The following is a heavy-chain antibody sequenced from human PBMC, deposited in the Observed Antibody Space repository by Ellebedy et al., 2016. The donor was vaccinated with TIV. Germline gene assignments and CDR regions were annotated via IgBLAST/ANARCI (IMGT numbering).Heavy chain of an antibody. D-gene: IGHD4-17*01. J-gene: IGHJ5*01. CDR3: ARRGSYGDYAVQVNSWFDS. V-gene: IGHV3-7*01. CDR2: IYQDGSDQ. Sequence: GESLKISCAASGFSFRSYWMGWVRQAPGKGLEWVANIYQDGSDQYYVDSVKGRFTISRDNGNKSLFLQMNSLRVEDTAVYYCARRGSYGDYAVQVNSWFDSWGQGTPVTVSP. CDR1: GFSFRSYW.